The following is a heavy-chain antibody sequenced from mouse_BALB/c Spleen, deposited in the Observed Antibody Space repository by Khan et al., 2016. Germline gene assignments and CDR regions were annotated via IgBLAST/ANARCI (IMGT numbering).Heavy chain of an antibody. Sequence: QVQLQQSGAELVRPGASVKLSCKALGYTFTDYEMHWVKQTPVHGLEWIGAIHPGGGGSAYNQKFKVRATLTADKSSSTAYMELSSLTSEDSAVYYCVKGLRRGYYFDYWGQGTTRTVSS. CDR2: IHPGGGGS. CDR1: GYTFTDYE. D-gene: IGHD2-4*01. CDR3: VKGLRRGYYFDY. V-gene: IGHV1-15*01. J-gene: IGHJ2*01.